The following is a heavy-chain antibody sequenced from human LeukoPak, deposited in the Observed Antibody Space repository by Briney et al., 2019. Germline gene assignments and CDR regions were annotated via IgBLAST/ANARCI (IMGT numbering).Heavy chain of an antibody. CDR2: IIPIFGTA. J-gene: IGHJ3*02. CDR1: GYTFSSYG. Sequence: AASVKVSCKASGYTFSSYGISWVRQAPGQGLEWMGGIIPIFGTANYAQKFQGRVTITADKSTSTAYMELSSLRSEDTAVYYCARGRVTDAFDIWGQGTMVTVSS. CDR3: ARGRVTDAFDI. V-gene: IGHV1-69*06. D-gene: IGHD2-21*02.